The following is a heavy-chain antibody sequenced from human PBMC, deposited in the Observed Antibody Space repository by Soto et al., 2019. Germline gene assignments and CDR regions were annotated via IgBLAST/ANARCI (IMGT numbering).Heavy chain of an antibody. D-gene: IGHD1-20*01. V-gene: IGHV4-39*07. CDR3: ARVSPFVYIY. Sequence: SETLSLTCTVSGGSISSSSYYWGWIRQPPGKGLEWIGSIYYSGSTYYNPSLKSRVTISVDTSKNQFSLQLSSVTAADTAVYYCARVSPFVYIYWGQGTLVTVSS. CDR1: GGSISSSSYY. CDR2: IYYSGST. J-gene: IGHJ4*02.